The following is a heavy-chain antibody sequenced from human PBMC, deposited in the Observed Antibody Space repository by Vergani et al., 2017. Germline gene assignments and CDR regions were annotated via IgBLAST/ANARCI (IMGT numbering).Heavy chain of an antibody. V-gene: IGHV1-18*01. CDR3: ARERGCSSTSCYGMDV. Sequence: QVQLVQSGAEVKKPGASVKVSCKASGYTFSTYGISWVRQAPGQGLEWMGWISAYNGNTNYPEKFQGRLTMTTDTSTRTAYMELSRLRSDDTAVYYCARERGCSSTSCYGMDVWGQGTTVTVSS. CDR1: GYTFSTYG. CDR2: ISAYNGNT. J-gene: IGHJ6*02. D-gene: IGHD2-2*01.